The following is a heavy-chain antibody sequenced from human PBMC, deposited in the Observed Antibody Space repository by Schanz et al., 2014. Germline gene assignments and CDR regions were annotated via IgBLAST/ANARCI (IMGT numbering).Heavy chain of an antibody. CDR3: ARGGITAAGTTPLDY. D-gene: IGHD6-13*01. CDR2: IIPVLDIT. V-gene: IGHV1-69*02. CDR1: GGTFSSFI. Sequence: QVPLVQSGAEVKKPGSSVKVSCKASGGTFSSFIISWVRQAPGQGLEWMGRIIPVLDITNYAQKFQGRVTITADKSTSPAYMELSGLRSEDTAVYFCARGGITAAGTTPLDYWGQGALVTVSS. J-gene: IGHJ4*02.